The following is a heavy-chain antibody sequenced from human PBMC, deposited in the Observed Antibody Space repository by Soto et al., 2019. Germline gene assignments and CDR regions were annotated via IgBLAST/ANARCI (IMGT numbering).Heavy chain of an antibody. Sequence: QVQLVQSGAEVKKPGASVKVSCKASGYTFTGYYIHWVRQAPGQGLEWMGWINPNSGGTKYPQKFQGGVTMTRDTSISTVYMSLTGLKSDDTAVYFCARDLAKGGGSAGFDYWGQGTLVAVSS. V-gene: IGHV1-2*02. CDR2: INPNSGGT. CDR3: ARDLAKGGGSAGFDY. CDR1: GYTFTGYY. J-gene: IGHJ4*02. D-gene: IGHD2-15*01.